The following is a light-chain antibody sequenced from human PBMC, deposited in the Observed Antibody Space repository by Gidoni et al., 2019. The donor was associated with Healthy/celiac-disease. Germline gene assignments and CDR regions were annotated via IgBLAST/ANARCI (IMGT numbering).Light chain of an antibody. CDR2: GAS. V-gene: IGKV3-20*01. Sequence: EILLTQSPGTLSLSPGERSTLSCRASQSVSSSYLAWYQQKPGQAPRLLIYGASSRATGIQDRFSGSGSGTDFTLTIRRLEPEDFAVYYCQHMGTFXQXTKVEIK. J-gene: IGKJ1*01. CDR1: QSVSSSY. CDR3: QHMGT.